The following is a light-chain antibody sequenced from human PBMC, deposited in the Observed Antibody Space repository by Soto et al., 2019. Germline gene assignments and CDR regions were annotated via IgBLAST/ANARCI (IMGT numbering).Light chain of an antibody. CDR3: MQKRDLHPT. V-gene: IGKV2D-29*01. Sequence: DIVMTQPPLSLCVTPGQAATISCKSSQIARHTDGRTFLYWDRQKPGQPPHLLIYAVSNRFSGVPERVSGSGSGTDVALNISRVEADDVGMDNGMQKRDLHPTFGQGTKREI. CDR1: QIARHTDGRTF. CDR2: AVS. J-gene: IGKJ2*01.